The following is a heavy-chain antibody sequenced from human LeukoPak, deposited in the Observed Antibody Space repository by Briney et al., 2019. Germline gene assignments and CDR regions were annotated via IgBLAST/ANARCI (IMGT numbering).Heavy chain of an antibody. V-gene: IGHV4-30-2*01. Sequence: SETLSLTCAVSGGSISSGGYSWSWIRQPPGKGLEWIGYIYHSGSTYYNPSFKSRVTISVDRSKNQFSLKLSSVTAADTAVYYCAGSIAAAGTAGEDWFDPWGQGTLVTVSS. J-gene: IGHJ5*02. CDR1: GGSISSGGYS. CDR2: IYHSGST. CDR3: AGSIAAAGTAGEDWFDP. D-gene: IGHD6-13*01.